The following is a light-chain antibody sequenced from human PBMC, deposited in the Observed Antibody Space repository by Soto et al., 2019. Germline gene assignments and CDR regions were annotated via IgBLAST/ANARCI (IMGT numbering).Light chain of an antibody. Sequence: TQMTQSPSSLSASVGDRVTITCRASQAIRNDLAWYQQKPGRAPKRLIYGSSSLQSGVPSRFSGLGSGTEFTLTISSLQPDDFATYYRQLDNSHSEGFGEGTKVDIK. CDR2: GSS. V-gene: IGKV1-17*01. CDR3: QLDNSHSEG. J-gene: IGKJ1*01. CDR1: QAIRND.